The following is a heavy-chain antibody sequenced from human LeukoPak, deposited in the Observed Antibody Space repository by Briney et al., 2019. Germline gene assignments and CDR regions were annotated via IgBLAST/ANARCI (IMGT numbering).Heavy chain of an antibody. CDR2: IYYSGST. V-gene: IGHV4-59*01. D-gene: IGHD5-18*01. CDR1: GGSISSYY. J-gene: IGHJ3*02. Sequence: SETLSLTCTVSGGSISSYYWSWIRQPAGKGLEWIGYIYYSGSTNYNPSLKSRVTISVDTSKNQFSLKLSSVTAADAAVYYCARKYSYNDAFDIWGQGTMVTVSS. CDR3: ARKYSYNDAFDI.